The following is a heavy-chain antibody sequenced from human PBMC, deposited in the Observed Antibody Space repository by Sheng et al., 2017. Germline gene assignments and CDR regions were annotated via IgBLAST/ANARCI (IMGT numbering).Heavy chain of an antibody. CDR3: ARDKSHFGGFDI. J-gene: IGHJ3*02. D-gene: IGHD3-10*01. V-gene: IGHV3-30*04. Sequence: QVQLVESGGGVVQPGRSLRLSCVASGFIFTNYAMHWVRQAPGKGLEWVAIISDDGSVTYYPDSVRGRFTISRDNSKNMLYLQMSSLRGEDTAAYYCARDKSHFGGFDIWGQGTMVIVSS. CDR2: ISDDGSVT. CDR1: GFIFTNYA.